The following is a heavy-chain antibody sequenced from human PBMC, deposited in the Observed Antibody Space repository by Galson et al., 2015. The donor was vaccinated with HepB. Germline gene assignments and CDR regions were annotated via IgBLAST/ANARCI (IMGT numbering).Heavy chain of an antibody. D-gene: IGHD5-18*01. V-gene: IGHV3-48*02. Sequence: SLRLSCAASGFTFSSYSMNWVRQAPGKGLEWVSYISSSRSSIYYADSVKGRFTISRDNAKNSLNLQMNRLRDEDTAVYYCAGRGYSYGVDYYYGRDVWGQGTTVTVSS. CDR3: AGRGYSYGVDYYYGRDV. CDR1: GFTFSSYS. CDR2: ISSSRSSI. J-gene: IGHJ6*02.